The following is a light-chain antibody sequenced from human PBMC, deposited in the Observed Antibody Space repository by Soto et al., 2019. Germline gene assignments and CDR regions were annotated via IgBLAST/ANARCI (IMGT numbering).Light chain of an antibody. CDR1: QSINRH. J-gene: IGKJ4*01. CDR3: QQRSNWPPVT. Sequence: EIVLTQSPATLPLSPGERATLACRASQSINRHLAWYRQKPGQAPRLLIYDASNRATGIPARFSGSGSGTDFTLTISSLEPEDFGVYCCQQRSNWPPVTFGGGTKVEIK. V-gene: IGKV3-11*01. CDR2: DAS.